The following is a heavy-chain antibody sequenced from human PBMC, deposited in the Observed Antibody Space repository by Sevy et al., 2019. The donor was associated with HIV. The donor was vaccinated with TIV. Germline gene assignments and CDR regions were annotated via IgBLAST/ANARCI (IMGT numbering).Heavy chain of an antibody. CDR1: GFTFSNYA. CDR3: ATDPDNVQYYDSSGCLFDN. J-gene: IGHJ4*02. V-gene: IGHV3-23*01. CDR2: ISTSSSST. Sequence: GGSLRLSCAASGFTFSNYAMGWVRQAPGKGPEWVSTISTSSSSTYYADSVKGRFTISRGNSKNTLSLQMNSLRADDTAVYHGATDPDNVQYYDSSGCLFDNWGQGTLVTVSS. D-gene: IGHD3-22*01.